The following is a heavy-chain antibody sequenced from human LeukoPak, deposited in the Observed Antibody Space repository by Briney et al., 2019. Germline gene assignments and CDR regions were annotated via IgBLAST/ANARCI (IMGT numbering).Heavy chain of an antibody. J-gene: IGHJ4*02. CDR3: ASAMMAFDSSGYYTSEYFEN. D-gene: IGHD3-22*01. CDR2: ISSSGNGK. CDR1: GLYFGSYE. Sequence: GGSLRLSCAVSGLYFGSYEMNWVRQAPGKGPEWISYISSSGNGKYYADSVKGRFTMSRDNAKNAVYLQMNGLRADDTALYYCASAMMAFDSSGYYTSEYFENWGQGALVTVSS. V-gene: IGHV3-48*03.